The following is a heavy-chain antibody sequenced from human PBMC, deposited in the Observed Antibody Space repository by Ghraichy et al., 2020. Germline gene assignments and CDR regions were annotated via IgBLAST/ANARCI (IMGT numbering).Heavy chain of an antibody. D-gene: IGHD6-6*01. V-gene: IGHV3-66*01. J-gene: IGHJ4*02. Sequence: GGSLRLSCAASGFTVSSNYMSWVRQAPGKGLEWVSVIYSGGSTYYADSVKGRFTISRDNSKNTLYLQMNSLRAEDTAVYYCATGIAARLNSADYWGQGTLVTVSS. CDR2: IYSGGST. CDR3: ATGIAARLNSADY. CDR1: GFTVSSNY.